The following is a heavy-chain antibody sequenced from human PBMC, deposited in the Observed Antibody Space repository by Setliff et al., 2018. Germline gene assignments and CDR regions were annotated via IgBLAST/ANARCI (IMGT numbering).Heavy chain of an antibody. Sequence: SETLSLTCTVSGGSTNNYHWTWIRQPAGKGLEWIGRLYPNGNTNYNPSLKRRVNMSADSSKNNLSLRLRYVTAADTAVYYCAREDWNGNAFDIWGPGTMVTVS. CDR1: GGSTNNYH. V-gene: IGHV4-4*07. CDR2: LYPNGNT. J-gene: IGHJ3*02. CDR3: AREDWNGNAFDI. D-gene: IGHD1-1*01.